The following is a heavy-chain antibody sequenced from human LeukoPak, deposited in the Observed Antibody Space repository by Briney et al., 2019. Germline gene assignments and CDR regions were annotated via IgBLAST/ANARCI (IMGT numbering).Heavy chain of an antibody. CDR2: IHSSGST. J-gene: IGHJ4*02. V-gene: IGHV4-4*07. CDR3: ARDGWIVVGGNGVGLDYFDP. D-gene: IGHD1-26*01. Sequence: SETLSLTCIVSGGTISSYYWSWIRQPAGKGLEWIGRIHSSGSTNYHPSLKSRLTMSVDMSKNQFSLNLRSVTAADTAVYFCARDGWIVVGGNGVGLDYFDPWGQGTMVTVSS. CDR1: GGTISSYY.